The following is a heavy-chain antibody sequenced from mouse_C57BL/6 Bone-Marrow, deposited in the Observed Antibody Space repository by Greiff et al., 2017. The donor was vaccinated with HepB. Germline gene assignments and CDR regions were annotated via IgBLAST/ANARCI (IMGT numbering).Heavy chain of an antibody. CDR3: ANSPNSRGRVTMVY. Sequence: QVQLKQSGAELVKPGASVKMSCKASGYTFTTYHIEWMKQNHGKSLEWIGNFHPDNDDTKYNEKFKGQATLTVEKSSSTVYLELRRLTSDDSAVYYCANSPNSRGRVTMVYWGQGTTLTVSS. CDR1: GYTFTTYH. V-gene: IGHV1-47*01. D-gene: IGHD1-1*02. J-gene: IGHJ2*01. CDR2: FHPDNDDT.